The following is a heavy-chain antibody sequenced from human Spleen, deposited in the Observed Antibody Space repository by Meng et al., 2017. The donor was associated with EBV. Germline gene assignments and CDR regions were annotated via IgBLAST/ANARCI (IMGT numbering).Heavy chain of an antibody. CDR3: ARPEVVIAAPYYFDH. Sequence: QVQLVQSGAEVXXXXXXVKXSXXXSGGTFSTNAISWVRQAPGQGLEWMGGIIPIFGTTNYAQKFQGRLTITADESTSTAYMELRSLRSDDTAVYYCARPEVVIAAPYYFDHWGQGTLVTVSS. J-gene: IGHJ4*02. D-gene: IGHD2-21*01. V-gene: IGHV1-69*01. CDR1: GGTFSTNA. CDR2: IIPIFGTT.